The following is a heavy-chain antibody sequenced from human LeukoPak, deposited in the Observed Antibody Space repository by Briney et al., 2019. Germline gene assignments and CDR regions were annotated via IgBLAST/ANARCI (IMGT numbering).Heavy chain of an antibody. V-gene: IGHV4-34*01. CDR3: ARGGTAMVRYFDL. D-gene: IGHD5-18*01. CDR2: INHSGST. CDR1: GFTVSSNY. Sequence: GSLRLSCAASGFTVSSNYMSWVRQPPGKGLEWIGEINHSGSTNYNPSLKSRVTISVDTSKNQFSLKLSPVTAADTAVYYCARGGTAMVRYFDLWGRGTLVTVSS. J-gene: IGHJ2*01.